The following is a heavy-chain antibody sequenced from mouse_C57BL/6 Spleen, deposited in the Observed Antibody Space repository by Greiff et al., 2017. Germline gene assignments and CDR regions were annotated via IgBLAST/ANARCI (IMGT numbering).Heavy chain of an antibody. D-gene: IGHD4-1*01. CDR3: TRAGKRVYYFDY. V-gene: IGHV14-4*01. Sequence: EVQLQQSGAELVRPGASVKLSCTASGFNINDDYMHWVKQRPEQGLEWIGWIDPENGDTEYASKFQGKATITADTSSNTAYLQISSLTSEDTAVYYCTRAGKRVYYFDYWGQGTTLTVSS. CDR1: GFNINDDY. CDR2: IDPENGDT. J-gene: IGHJ2*01.